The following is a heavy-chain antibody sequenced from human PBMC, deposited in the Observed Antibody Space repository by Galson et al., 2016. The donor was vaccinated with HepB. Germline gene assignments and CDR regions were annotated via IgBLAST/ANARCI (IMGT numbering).Heavy chain of an antibody. V-gene: IGHV3-11*01. D-gene: IGHD2-15*01. CDR2: VDYSGTTI. Sequence: SLRLSCAASGFTFSDYFMSWIRQAPGKGLEWVSYVDYSGTTIYYADSVKGRFTMSRDNVKNSLSLQMNSLRAEDTAVYYCVRDGVVAAKTDYWGQGTLVTVSS. CDR1: GFTFSDYF. J-gene: IGHJ4*02. CDR3: VRDGVVAAKTDY.